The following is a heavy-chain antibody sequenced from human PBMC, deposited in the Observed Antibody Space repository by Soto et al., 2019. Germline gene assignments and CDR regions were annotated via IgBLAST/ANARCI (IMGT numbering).Heavy chain of an antibody. V-gene: IGHV4-30-4*01. Sequence: PSETLSLTCTVSGGSISSDHYHWTWIRQPPGKGLEWIGYIHYSGSIYYNPSLKSRVTISVDTSKNQFSLKLSSVTAADMAVYYCARDYARVDDAFDIWGQGTMVTVSS. D-gene: IGHD4-17*01. CDR1: GGSISSDHYH. CDR3: ARDYARVDDAFDI. CDR2: IHYSGSI. J-gene: IGHJ3*02.